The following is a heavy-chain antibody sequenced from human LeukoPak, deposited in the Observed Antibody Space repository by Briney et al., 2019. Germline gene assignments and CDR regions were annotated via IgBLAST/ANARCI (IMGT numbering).Heavy chain of an antibody. CDR2: IDSPGTN. CDR1: AGSINSGDYY. J-gene: IGHJ3*02. CDR3: ARGIGTSYDSSRDAFDI. D-gene: IGHD3-22*01. V-gene: IGHV4-61*02. Sequence: SETLSLTCTVSAGSINSGDYYWSWIRQPPGKGLEWIGGIDSPGTNYNYNPSVKSRVTLSIDTSKNQFSLKLTSVTAADTAVYYCARGIGTSYDSSRDAFDIWGQGTMVTVSS.